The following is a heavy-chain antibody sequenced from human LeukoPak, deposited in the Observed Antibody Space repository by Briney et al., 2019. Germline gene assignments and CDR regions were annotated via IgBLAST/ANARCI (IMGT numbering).Heavy chain of an antibody. CDR2: IYYSGST. CDR1: GGSISSYY. V-gene: IGHV4-59*01. D-gene: IGHD1-26*01. Sequence: PSETLSLTCTVSGGSISSYYWSWIRQPPGKGLEWIGYIYYSGSTNYNPSLKSRVTISVDTSKNQFSLKLSSVTAADTAVYYCARVDVGATEHYYYYYMDVWGKGTTVTVSS. CDR3: ARVDVGATEHYYYYYMDV. J-gene: IGHJ6*03.